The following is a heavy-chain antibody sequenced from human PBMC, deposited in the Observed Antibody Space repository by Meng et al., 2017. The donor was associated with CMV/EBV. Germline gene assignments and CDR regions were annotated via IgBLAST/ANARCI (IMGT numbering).Heavy chain of an antibody. CDR2: INPNSGGT. CDR1: GYTFTGYY. V-gene: IGHV1-2*02. Sequence: ASVKVSCKASGYTFTGYYMHWVRQVPGQGLEWMGWINPNSGGTNYAQKFQGRVTMTRDTSISTAYMELSRLRSDDTAVYYCARTPPPLYSYYYYGMDVWGQGTTVTVSS. D-gene: IGHD2-2*02. J-gene: IGHJ6*02. CDR3: ARTPPPLYSYYYYGMDV.